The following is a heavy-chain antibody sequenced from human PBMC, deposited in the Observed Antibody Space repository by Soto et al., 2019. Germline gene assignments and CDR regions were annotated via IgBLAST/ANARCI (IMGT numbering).Heavy chain of an antibody. CDR2: IYYSGST. CDR1: GGSISSGGYY. CDR3: ARMMVRELDY. D-gene: IGHD3-10*01. V-gene: IGHV4-31*03. J-gene: IGHJ4*02. Sequence: PSETLSLTCTVSGGSISSGGYYWSWIRQHPGKGLEWIGYIYYSGSTYYNPSLKSRVTISVDTSKNQFSLKLSSVTAADTAVYYCARMMVRELDYWGQGTLVTVSS.